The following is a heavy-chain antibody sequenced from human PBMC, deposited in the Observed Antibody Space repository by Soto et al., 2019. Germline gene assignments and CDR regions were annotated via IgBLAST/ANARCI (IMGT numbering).Heavy chain of an antibody. Sequence: QVQLVQSGAEVKKPGSSVKVSCKASGGTFSSYTISWVRQAPGQGLEWMGRIIPILGIANYAQKFQGRVTITANKRTRPAYKRLSGLKSEDTAAYYSADIGATVTPGGSFDTWGEGTMVTVSS. CDR1: GGTFSSYT. CDR3: ADIGATVTPGGSFDT. CDR2: IIPILGIA. V-gene: IGHV1-69*02. D-gene: IGHD4-17*01. J-gene: IGHJ3*02.